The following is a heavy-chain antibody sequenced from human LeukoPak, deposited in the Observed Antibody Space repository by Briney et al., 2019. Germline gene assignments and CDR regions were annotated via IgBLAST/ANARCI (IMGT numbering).Heavy chain of an antibody. CDR2: IKQDGSEK. CDR3: ARAGGYASSWAY. J-gene: IGHJ4*02. CDR1: GFTFSSYW. D-gene: IGHD5-12*01. Sequence: GGSLRLSCAASGFTFSSYWMSWVRPAPGKGLEWVANIKQDGSEKNYVDSVKGRFTISRDNAKNSLDLQMNSLRGEDTAVYYCARAGGYASSWAYWGQGTLVTVSS. V-gene: IGHV3-7*01.